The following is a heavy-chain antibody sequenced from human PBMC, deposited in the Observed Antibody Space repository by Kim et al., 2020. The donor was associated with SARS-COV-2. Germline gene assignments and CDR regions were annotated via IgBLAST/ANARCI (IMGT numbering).Heavy chain of an antibody. CDR1: GYTFSSYD. Sequence: ASVKVSCKASGYTFSSYDISWVRQATGQGLEWMGWMNPDNGDTGYAQKFQGRVTMTRSTSTSTAYMELNSLTSEDTAVYFCTRGVVGAPLVATYWGQGTLVTVSS. J-gene: IGHJ4*02. V-gene: IGHV1-8*01. CDR3: TRGVVGAPLVATY. CDR2: MNPDNGDT. D-gene: IGHD2-2*01.